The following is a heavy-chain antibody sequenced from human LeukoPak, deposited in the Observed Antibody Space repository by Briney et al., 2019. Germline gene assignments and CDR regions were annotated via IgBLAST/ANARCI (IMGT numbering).Heavy chain of an antibody. D-gene: IGHD3-10*01. CDR1: GGSFSDYY. V-gene: IGHV4-34*01. CDR3: ARVIYGSGSYYVGY. J-gene: IGHJ4*02. Sequence: PSETLSLTCAVYGGSFSDYYWSWIRQPPGKGLEWIGEINHSGSTNYNPSLQSRVTISIDTSKNQFSLKLSSVTAADTAVYYCARVIYGSGSYYVGYWGQGTLVTVSS. CDR2: INHSGST.